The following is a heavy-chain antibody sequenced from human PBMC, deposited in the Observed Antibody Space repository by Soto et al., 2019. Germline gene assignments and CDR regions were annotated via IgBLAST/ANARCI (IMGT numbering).Heavy chain of an antibody. J-gene: IGHJ4*02. CDR3: ARGYCSGGSCYPFDY. Sequence: QPGGSLRLSCAASGFTFSSYWMSWVRQAPGKGLEWVANIKQDGSEKYYVDSVKGRFTISRDNAKNSLYLQMNSLRAEDTAVYYCARGYCSGGSCYPFDYWGQGTLVTVSS. CDR2: IKQDGSEK. CDR1: GFTFSSYW. V-gene: IGHV3-7*03. D-gene: IGHD2-15*01.